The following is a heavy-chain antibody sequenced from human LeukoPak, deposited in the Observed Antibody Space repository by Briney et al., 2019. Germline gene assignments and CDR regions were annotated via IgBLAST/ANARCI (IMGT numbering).Heavy chain of an antibody. CDR3: ARVVAAAGSWVDY. Sequence: ASVKVSCKASGYTFTGYYMHWVRQAPGQGLEWMGWINPNSGGTNYAQKFQGRVTMTRDTSISTVYMELSRLRSDDTAVYYCARVVAAAGSWVDYWGQGTLVTVSS. J-gene: IGHJ4*02. CDR1: GYTFTGYY. V-gene: IGHV1-2*02. CDR2: INPNSGGT. D-gene: IGHD6-13*01.